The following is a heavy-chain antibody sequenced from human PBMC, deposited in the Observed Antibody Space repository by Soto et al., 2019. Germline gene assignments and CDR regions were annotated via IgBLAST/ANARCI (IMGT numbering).Heavy chain of an antibody. CDR2: IYYSGST. D-gene: IGHD4-4*01. J-gene: IGHJ4*02. CDR1: GGSIVSYY. Sequence: PSETLSLTCTVSGGSIVSYYCSCVRHPPLKGLEWIGYIYYSGSTNYNPSLKSRVTISVDTSKNQFSLKLSSVTAADTAVYYCARVYHSMTTVTFYFDYWGQGTLVTVSS. CDR3: ARVYHSMTTVTFYFDY. V-gene: IGHV4-59*01.